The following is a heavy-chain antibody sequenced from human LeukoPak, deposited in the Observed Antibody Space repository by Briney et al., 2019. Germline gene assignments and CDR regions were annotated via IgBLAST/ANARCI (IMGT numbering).Heavy chain of an antibody. Sequence: PGGSLRLSCVASGHSVSSNYMSWVRQAPGKGLEWVSVIYRDGSSYYAESVKGRFTISRDNSKNTLYIQMNSLRAEDTAVYYCARSFYDILIGYYQYFDYWGQGTLVTVSS. CDR2: IYRDGSS. J-gene: IGHJ4*02. CDR3: ARSFYDILIGYYQYFDY. CDR1: GHSVSSNY. V-gene: IGHV3-66*01. D-gene: IGHD3-9*01.